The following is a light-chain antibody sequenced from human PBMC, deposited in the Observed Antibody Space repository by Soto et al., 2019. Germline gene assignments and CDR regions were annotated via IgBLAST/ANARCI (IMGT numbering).Light chain of an antibody. Sequence: DIQLTQSPSFLSASVGDRVTITCRASQGINDYLAWYQQKPGKAPKLLIYAASTLQSEVPSRFSGSASGTEFTLTISSLQPEDFATYYCPQFNTYPLTFVGGTKVEVK. V-gene: IGKV1-9*01. CDR1: QGINDY. CDR2: AAS. J-gene: IGKJ4*01. CDR3: PQFNTYPLT.